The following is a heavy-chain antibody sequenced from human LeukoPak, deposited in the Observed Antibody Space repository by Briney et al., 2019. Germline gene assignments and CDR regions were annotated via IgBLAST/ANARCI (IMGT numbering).Heavy chain of an antibody. V-gene: IGHV4-34*01. CDR1: GGSFSGYY. D-gene: IGHD3-16*01. J-gene: IGHJ4*02. CDR2: INHSGST. Sequence: SETLSLTCAVSGGSFSGYYWSCIRQPPGKGLEWIGEINHSGSTNYNPSLKSRVTISVDTSKNQISLKLTSVTAADTAVYYCARGRIGRKDVWSERREYFDYWGQGTLVTVSS. CDR3: ARGRIGRKDVWSERREYFDY.